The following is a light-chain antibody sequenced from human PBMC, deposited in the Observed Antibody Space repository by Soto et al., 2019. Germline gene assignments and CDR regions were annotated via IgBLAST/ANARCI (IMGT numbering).Light chain of an antibody. J-gene: IGKJ4*01. CDR3: QQNYSRPPYT. CDR2: AAS. CDR1: QSISAY. Sequence: DIQMTQSPSSLSASVGETATIACRASQSISAYLNWYQQKPGKAPHLLVSAASTLESGVPSTFSGSGSWSDFTLTISSLQTEDVATDYCQQNYSRPPYTFGGGTRVEIK. V-gene: IGKV1-39*01.